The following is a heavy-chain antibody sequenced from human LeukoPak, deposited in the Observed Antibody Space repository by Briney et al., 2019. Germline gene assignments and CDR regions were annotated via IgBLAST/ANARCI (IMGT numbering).Heavy chain of an antibody. Sequence: PSETLSLTCTVSGGSISSSSYYWGWIRQPPGKGLEWIGSIYYSGSTYYNPSLKSRVTISVDTSKNQFSLKLSSVTAADTAVYYCARADRIAARPGYFDYWGRGTLVTVSS. D-gene: IGHD6-6*01. CDR3: ARADRIAARPGYFDY. CDR1: GGSISSSSYY. CDR2: IYYSGST. V-gene: IGHV4-39*07. J-gene: IGHJ4*02.